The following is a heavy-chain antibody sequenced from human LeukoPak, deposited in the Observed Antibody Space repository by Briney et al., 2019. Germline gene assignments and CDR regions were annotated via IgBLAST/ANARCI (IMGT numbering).Heavy chain of an antibody. Sequence: GGSLRLSCAASGFTFSNYAMSWVRQAPGKGLEWVSAITGSGGNTYYADSVKGRFAISRDYSKNTVFLQMNSLRAEDTAVYYCAKWGDYDVLTGYYVSDYWGQGTLVTVSS. J-gene: IGHJ4*02. V-gene: IGHV3-23*01. D-gene: IGHD3-9*01. CDR3: AKWGDYDVLTGYYVSDY. CDR2: ITGSGGNT. CDR1: GFTFSNYA.